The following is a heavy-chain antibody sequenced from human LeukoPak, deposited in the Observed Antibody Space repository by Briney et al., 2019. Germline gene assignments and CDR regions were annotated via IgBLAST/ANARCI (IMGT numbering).Heavy chain of an antibody. CDR2: IVVGSGNT. D-gene: IGHD3-10*01. Sequence: ASVKVSCKASGFTXTSSAVQWVRQARGQRLEWIGWIVVGSGNTNYAQKFQERVTITRDMSTSTAYMELSSLRSEDTAVYYCAASQGPVLLYGPRGFDPWGQGTLVTVSS. V-gene: IGHV1-58*01. J-gene: IGHJ5*02. CDR3: AASQGPVLLYGPRGFDP. CDR1: GFTXTSSA.